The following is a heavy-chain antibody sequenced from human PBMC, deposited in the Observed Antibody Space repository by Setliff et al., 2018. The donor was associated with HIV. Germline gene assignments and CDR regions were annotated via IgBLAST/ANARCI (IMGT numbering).Heavy chain of an antibody. CDR2: IYYSGTT. Sequence: SETLSLTCTVSGDSISSSTFYWGWIRQPPGKGLEWIGSIYYSGTTYYNPSLKSRVAKSVDTSKNQFSLKLSSVTAADTAVYYCARPRLRGSGVFDIWGQGTMVTVSS. J-gene: IGHJ3*02. CDR1: GDSISSSTFY. CDR3: ARPRLRGSGVFDI. D-gene: IGHD2-21*01. V-gene: IGHV4-39*01.